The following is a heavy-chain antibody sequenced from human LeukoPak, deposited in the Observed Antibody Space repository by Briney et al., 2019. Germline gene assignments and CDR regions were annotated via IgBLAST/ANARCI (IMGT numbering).Heavy chain of an antibody. J-gene: IGHJ4*02. D-gene: IGHD3-22*01. CDR3: ARGRDDSSSSTWEY. CDR1: GFTFSTYT. Sequence: GGSLRLSCVASGFTFSTYTMNWVRQAPGKGRVWVSRINTDGSRTQDADSVKGRFTISRDNAKNTLYLQMSSLRAEDTAVYFCARGRDDSSSSTWEYWGQGTLVTVSS. CDR2: INTDGSRT. V-gene: IGHV3-74*01.